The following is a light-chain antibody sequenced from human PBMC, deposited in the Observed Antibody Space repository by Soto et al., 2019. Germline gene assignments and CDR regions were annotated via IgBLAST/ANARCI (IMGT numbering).Light chain of an antibody. CDR1: SSDIGLYNY. Sequence: QSVLSQPASMSGSPGQWVTIPCTGASSDIGLYNYVSWYQLHPGKAPRLFISEVNIRPSGLSDRFSASKTGNTASLTISGLQAEAEAFYYCTCLSTTSTRIVFGPGTKVTVL. CDR3: TCLSTTSTRIV. V-gene: IGLV2-14*01. J-gene: IGLJ1*01. CDR2: EVN.